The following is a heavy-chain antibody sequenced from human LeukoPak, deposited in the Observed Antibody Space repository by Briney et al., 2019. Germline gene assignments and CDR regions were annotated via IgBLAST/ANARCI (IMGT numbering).Heavy chain of an antibody. V-gene: IGHV3-7*03. CDR2: IKQDGSEQ. CDR3: ARRAGAYSHPYDY. CDR1: GFTFSSYG. J-gene: IGHJ4*02. Sequence: GGSLRLSCAASGFTFSSYGMHWVRQAPGKGLEWVANIKQDGSEQYYVDSVKGRFTISRDNAKNTLYLQMNSLRAEDTAVYYCARRAGAYSHPYDYWGQGTLVTVSS. D-gene: IGHD4/OR15-4a*01.